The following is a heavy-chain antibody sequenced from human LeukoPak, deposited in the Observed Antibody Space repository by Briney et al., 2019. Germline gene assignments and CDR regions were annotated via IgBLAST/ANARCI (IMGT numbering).Heavy chain of an antibody. CDR3: AGEMAATSRAPGRYFDL. J-gene: IGHJ2*01. CDR2: ISSSSNYI. Sequence: GGSLRLSCEASGFTFSSYSMNWVRQAPGKGLEWVSAISSSSNYIYYTDSVKGRFTISRDNAKYSLYLQMNSLTAEDPAVYYCAGEMAATSRAPGRYFDLWGRGTLVTVSS. CDR1: GFTFSSYS. D-gene: IGHD5-24*01. V-gene: IGHV3-21*01.